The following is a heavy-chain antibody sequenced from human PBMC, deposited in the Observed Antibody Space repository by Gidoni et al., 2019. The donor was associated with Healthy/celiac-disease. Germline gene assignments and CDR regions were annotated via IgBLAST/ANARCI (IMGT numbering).Heavy chain of an antibody. CDR1: GFTFRSYG. Sequence: QVQLVESGGGVVQPGRSLTLSCAASGFTFRSYGMHWVRQAPGKGLEWVAVIWYDGSNKYYADSVKGRFTISRDNSKNTLYLQMNSLRAEDTAVYYCARDGASAYDFWSGSPFYYYYYGMDVWGQGTTVTVSS. CDR2: IWYDGSNK. J-gene: IGHJ6*02. CDR3: ARDGASAYDFWSGSPFYYYYYGMDV. V-gene: IGHV3-33*01. D-gene: IGHD3-3*01.